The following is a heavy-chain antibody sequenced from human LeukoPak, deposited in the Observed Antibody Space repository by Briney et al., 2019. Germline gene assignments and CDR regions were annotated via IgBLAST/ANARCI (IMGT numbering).Heavy chain of an antibody. CDR2: ISYDGSNK. CDR1: GFTFSSYG. CDR3: AKDNRDCSSTSCYAYFDY. V-gene: IGHV3-30*18. J-gene: IGHJ4*02. D-gene: IGHD2-2*01. Sequence: PGRSLRLSCAASGFTFSSYGMHWVRRAPGKGLEWVAVISYDGSNKYYADSVKGRFTISRDNSKNTLYLQMNSLRAEDTAVYYCAKDNRDCSSTSCYAYFDYWGQGTLVTVSS.